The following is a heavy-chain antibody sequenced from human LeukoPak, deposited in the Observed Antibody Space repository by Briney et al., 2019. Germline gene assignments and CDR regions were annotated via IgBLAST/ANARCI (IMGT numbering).Heavy chain of an antibody. D-gene: IGHD3-10*01. CDR1: GYTFTSFG. J-gene: IGHJ4*02. V-gene: IGHV1-18*01. CDR2: ISAYNGKT. CDR3: AREPARGPDDY. Sequence: ASVKVSCKTSGYTFTSFGINWVRQAPGQGLEWMGWISAYNGKTNYAQKFQGRVTMTTDTSTSTAYMELRSLTSDDTAVYYCAREPARGPDDYWGQGTLVTVSS.